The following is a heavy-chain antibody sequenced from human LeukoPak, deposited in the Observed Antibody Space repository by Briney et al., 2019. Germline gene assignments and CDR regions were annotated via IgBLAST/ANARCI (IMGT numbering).Heavy chain of an antibody. D-gene: IGHD2-15*01. V-gene: IGHV4-61*02. CDR2: IYTSGST. Sequence: SETLSLTCTVSGGSISSGSYYWSWIRQPAGKGLEWIGRIYTSGSTNYNPSLKSRVTISVDTSKNQFSLKLSSVTAADTAVYYCARSGRVSAKAFDIWGQGTMVTVSS. CDR1: GGSISSGSYY. J-gene: IGHJ3*02. CDR3: ARSGRVSAKAFDI.